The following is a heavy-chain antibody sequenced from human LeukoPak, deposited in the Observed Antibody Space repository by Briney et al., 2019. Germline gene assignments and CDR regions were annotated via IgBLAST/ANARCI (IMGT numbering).Heavy chain of an antibody. V-gene: IGHV3-30*18. CDR1: GFTFSSYG. J-gene: IGHJ4*02. CDR3: AKDWNDSSGYILDY. D-gene: IGHD3-22*01. CDR2: ISYDGSNK. Sequence: GGSLRLSCAASGFTFSSYGMHWVRQAPGKGLEWVAVISYDGSNKYYADSVKGRFTISRDNSKNSLYLQMNNLRTEDTALYYCAKDWNDSSGYILDYWGQGTLVTVSS.